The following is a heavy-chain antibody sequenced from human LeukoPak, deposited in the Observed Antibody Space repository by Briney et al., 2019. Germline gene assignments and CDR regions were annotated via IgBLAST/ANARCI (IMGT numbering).Heavy chain of an antibody. Sequence: GGSLRLSCAASGFTFSSYDMHWVRQATGKGLEWVSAIGTAGDTYYPGSVKGRFTISRENAKNSLYLQMNSLRAGDTAVYYCARKDSNGDAFDIWGQGTMVTVSS. CDR2: IGTAGDT. V-gene: IGHV3-13*01. CDR3: ARKDSNGDAFDI. D-gene: IGHD3-22*01. J-gene: IGHJ3*02. CDR1: GFTFSSYD.